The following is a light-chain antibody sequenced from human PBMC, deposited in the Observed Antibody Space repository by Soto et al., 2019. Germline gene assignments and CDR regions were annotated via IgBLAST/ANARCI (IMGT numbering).Light chain of an antibody. CDR2: EVS. J-gene: IGLJ1*01. V-gene: IGLV2-8*01. Sequence: QSVLTQPPSASGSPGQSVTISCTGTSSDVGGYNYVSWYQQHPGKAPKLMIYEVSKRPSGVPDRFSGSKSGNTASLTVSGLQAEDEAAYYCSSYEGSNNYVFGTGTKVTV. CDR3: SSYEGSNNYV. CDR1: SSDVGGYNY.